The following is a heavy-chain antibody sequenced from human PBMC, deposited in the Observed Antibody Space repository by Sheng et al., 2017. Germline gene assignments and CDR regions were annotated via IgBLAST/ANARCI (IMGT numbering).Heavy chain of an antibody. J-gene: IGHJ4*02. CDR2: INHSGST. CDR1: GGSFSGYY. D-gene: IGHD3-3*01. CDR3: ARPNPRFKFDY. Sequence: QVQLQQWGAGLLKPSETLSLTCAVYGGSFSGYYWSWIRQPPGKGLEWIGEINHSGSTNYNPSLKSRVTISVDTSKNQFSLKLSSVTAADTAVYYCARPNPRFKFDYWGQGTLVTVSS. V-gene: IGHV4-34*01.